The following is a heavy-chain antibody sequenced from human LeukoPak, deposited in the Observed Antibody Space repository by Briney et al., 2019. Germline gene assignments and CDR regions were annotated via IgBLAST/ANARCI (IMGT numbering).Heavy chain of an antibody. J-gene: IGHJ4*02. D-gene: IGHD4-17*01. CDR1: GFTFSSHG. V-gene: IGHV3-30*02. CDR3: AKRGTVTSNFEY. Sequence: GGSLRLSCAASGFTFSSHGMHWVRQAPGKGLEWVAFIQNDGNNKYYADSVKGRSTISRDNSKNTLYLQMNSLRTEDTADYYCAKRGTVTSNFEYWGQGTLVTVSS. CDR2: IQNDGNNK.